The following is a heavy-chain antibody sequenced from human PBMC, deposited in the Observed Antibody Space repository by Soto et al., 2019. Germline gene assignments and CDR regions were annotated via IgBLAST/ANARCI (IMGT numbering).Heavy chain of an antibody. Sequence: QVQLVQSGAEVKKPGASVKVSCKASGYTFTSYDINWVRQATGQGLEWMGWMNPNSGNTGYAQKFQGRVTMTRNTFISPDYMQLRSLRSEDTSVYYCARGPPPYYSSGYYSFYWGQGTLVTVSS. J-gene: IGHJ4*02. CDR2: MNPNSGNT. CDR3: ARGPPPYYSSGYYSFY. CDR1: GYTFTSYD. V-gene: IGHV1-8*01. D-gene: IGHD3-22*01.